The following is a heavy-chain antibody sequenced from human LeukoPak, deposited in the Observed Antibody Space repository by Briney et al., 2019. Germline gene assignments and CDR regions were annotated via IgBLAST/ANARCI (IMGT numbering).Heavy chain of an antibody. CDR1: GFTFSSYS. CDR3: AKEIWPTVTTPGRTYFDY. CDR2: IRYDGGNK. J-gene: IGHJ4*02. Sequence: GGSLRLSCAASGFTFSSYSMNWVRQALGKGLEWVAFIRYDGGNKNYTDSVKGRFTISRDNPKNTLYLQMSSLRADDTAVYYCAKEIWPTVTTPGRTYFDYWGQGTLVTVSS. V-gene: IGHV3-30*02. D-gene: IGHD4-17*01.